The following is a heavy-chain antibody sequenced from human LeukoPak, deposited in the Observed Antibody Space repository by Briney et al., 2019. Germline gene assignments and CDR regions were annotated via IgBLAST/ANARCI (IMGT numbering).Heavy chain of an antibody. CDR1: GGSFSGYY. J-gene: IGHJ6*02. Sequence: PSETLSLTCAVYGGSFSGYYWSWIRQPPGKGLEWIGEINHSGSTNYNPSLKSRVTISVDTSKNQFSPKLSSVTAADTAVYYCARGLSHDILTGYYSGMDVWGQGTTVTVSS. D-gene: IGHD3-9*01. CDR2: INHSGST. CDR3: ARGLSHDILTGYYSGMDV. V-gene: IGHV4-34*01.